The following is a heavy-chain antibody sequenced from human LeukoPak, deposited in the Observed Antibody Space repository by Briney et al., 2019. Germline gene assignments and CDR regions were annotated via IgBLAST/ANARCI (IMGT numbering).Heavy chain of an antibody. Sequence: ASVKVSCKASGGTFSSYTISCVRQAPGQGLEWIGRIIPILGIANYAQKFQGRFTITADKSTSTAYMELSSLRSEDTAVYYCARSQSRAVPAANPLWGWFDPWGQGTLVTVSS. J-gene: IGHJ5*02. CDR2: IIPILGIA. CDR3: ARSQSRAVPAANPLWGWFDP. CDR1: GGTFSSYT. V-gene: IGHV1-69*02. D-gene: IGHD2-2*01.